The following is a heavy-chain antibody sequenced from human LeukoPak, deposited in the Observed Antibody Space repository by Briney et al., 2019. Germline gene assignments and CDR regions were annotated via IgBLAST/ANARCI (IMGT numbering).Heavy chain of an antibody. CDR3: ARESRVGKAPYYDILTGYGHFDY. CDR2: INPIGGIT. D-gene: IGHD3-9*01. Sequence: RASVKVSCKASGYTFTSYYMHWVRQAPGQGREGMGIINPIGGITSYAQKFQGRVTITRETSTRTVYMELSSLRSADTPVYYYARESRVGKAPYYDILTGYGHFDYWGQGTLVTVTS. J-gene: IGHJ4*02. CDR1: GYTFTSYY. V-gene: IGHV1-46*01.